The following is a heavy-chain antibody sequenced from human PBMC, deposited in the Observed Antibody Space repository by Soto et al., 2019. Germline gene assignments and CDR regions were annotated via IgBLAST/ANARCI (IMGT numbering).Heavy chain of an antibody. V-gene: IGHV3-33*01. CDR1: GFTFSSYG. CDR3: ARDYGSSSQFDP. J-gene: IGHJ5*02. D-gene: IGHD6-13*01. Sequence: QVQLVESGGGVVQPGRSLRLSCAASGFTFSSYGMHWVRQAPGKGLEWVAVIWYDGSNKYYADSVKGRFTISRDNSKNTLYLQMNSLSAEDTAVYYCARDYGSSSQFDPWGQGTLVTVSS. CDR2: IWYDGSNK.